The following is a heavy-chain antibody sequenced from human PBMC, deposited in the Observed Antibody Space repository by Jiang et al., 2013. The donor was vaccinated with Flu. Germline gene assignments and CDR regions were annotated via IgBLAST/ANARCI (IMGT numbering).Heavy chain of an antibody. D-gene: IGHD2-2*02. V-gene: IGHV5-51*01. J-gene: IGHJ3*02. CDR1: GYSFTSYW. CDR2: IYPGDSDT. Sequence: SCQASGYSFTSYWIGWVRQMPGKGLEWMGIIYPGDSDTRYSPSFQGQVTISADKSISTAYLQWSSLKASDTAVYYCARKKVIPTREDSFDIWGQGTMVTVSS. CDR3: ARKKVIPTREDSFDI.